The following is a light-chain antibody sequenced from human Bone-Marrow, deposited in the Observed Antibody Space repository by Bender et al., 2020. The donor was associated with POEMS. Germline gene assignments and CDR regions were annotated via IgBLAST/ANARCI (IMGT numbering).Light chain of an antibody. Sequence: QSALTQPRSVSGSPGQSVTISCTGSSSDVGGYKYVSWYQHHPGKAPKLLIFDVTNRPSGVPDRFSGSKSGNTASLTISGLQAEDEADYFCCSDAGNYNFYVFGTGTEITVL. CDR1: SSDVGGYKY. V-gene: IGLV2-11*01. J-gene: IGLJ1*01. CDR3: CSDAGNYNFYV. CDR2: DVT.